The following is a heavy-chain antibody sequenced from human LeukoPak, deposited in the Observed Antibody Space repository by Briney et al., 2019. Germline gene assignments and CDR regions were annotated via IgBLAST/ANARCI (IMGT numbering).Heavy chain of an antibody. CDR2: ISHSGST. Sequence: SETLSLTCAVYGGSFSGYYWSWIRQPPGKGLEWIGEISHSGSTNYNPSLKSRVTISVDTSKNQFSLKLSSVTAADTAVYYCARGVIGFDPWGQGTLVTVSS. J-gene: IGHJ5*02. CDR3: ARGVIGFDP. CDR1: GGSFSGYY. V-gene: IGHV4-34*01. D-gene: IGHD3-10*01.